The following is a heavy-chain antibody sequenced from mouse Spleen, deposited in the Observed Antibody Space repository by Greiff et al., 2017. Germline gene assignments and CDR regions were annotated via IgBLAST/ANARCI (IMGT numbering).Heavy chain of an antibody. CDR1: GYTFTSYT. J-gene: IGHJ4*01. Sequence: QVQLQQSGAELARPGASVKMSCKASGYTFTSYTMHWVKQRPGQGLEWIGYINPSSGYTKYNQKFKDKATLTADKSSSTAYMQLSSLTSEDSAVYYCARYYYEGAMDYWGQGTSVTVSS. D-gene: IGHD1-1*01. CDR2: INPSSGYT. V-gene: IGHV1-4*01. CDR3: ARYYYEGAMDY.